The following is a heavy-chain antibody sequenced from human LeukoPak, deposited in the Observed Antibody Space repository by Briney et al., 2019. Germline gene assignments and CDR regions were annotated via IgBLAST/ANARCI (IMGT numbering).Heavy chain of an antibody. CDR1: GGTFSSYA. V-gene: IGHV1-69*13. Sequence: VASVKVSCKASGGTFSSYAISWVRQAPGQGLEWMGGITPMFGTANYAQKFQGRVAITADESTNTAYMELSSLRSEDTAVYYCARDSSEFRSLIFHWGQGTLVTVSS. CDR2: ITPMFGTA. D-gene: IGHD3-9*01. J-gene: IGHJ1*01. CDR3: ARDSSEFRSLIFH.